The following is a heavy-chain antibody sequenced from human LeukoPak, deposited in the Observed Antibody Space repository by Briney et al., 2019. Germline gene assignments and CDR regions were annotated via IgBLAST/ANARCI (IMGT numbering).Heavy chain of an antibody. J-gene: IGHJ4*02. D-gene: IGHD3-22*01. Sequence: ASVKVSCKASGYTFTAYYMHWVRQAPGQGLEWMGWINPNSNDTNYAQKFQGRVTMTRDTSISTAYMELSRLRSDDTAVYYCARDYHYYDSSGYLPLHWGQGTLVTVSP. CDR2: INPNSNDT. CDR1: GYTFTAYY. CDR3: ARDYHYYDSSGYLPLH. V-gene: IGHV1-2*02.